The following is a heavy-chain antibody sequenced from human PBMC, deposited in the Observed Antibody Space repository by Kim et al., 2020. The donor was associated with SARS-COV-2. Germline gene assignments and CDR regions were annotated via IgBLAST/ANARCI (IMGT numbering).Heavy chain of an antibody. V-gene: IGHV3-15*01. Sequence: GRLTISRDDSKNTLYLKMNSLKTEDTAVYYCTTLATTTYYDILTGYYRLDYWGQGTLVTVSS. D-gene: IGHD3-9*01. CDR3: TTLATTTYYDILTGYYRLDY. J-gene: IGHJ4*02.